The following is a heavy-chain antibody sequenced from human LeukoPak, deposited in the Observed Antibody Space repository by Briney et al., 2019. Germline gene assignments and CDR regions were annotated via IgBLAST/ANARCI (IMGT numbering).Heavy chain of an antibody. J-gene: IGHJ4*02. CDR3: ALTMVRGVIISDPYFDY. Sequence: PGGSLRLSCAASGFTFSSYEMNWVRQAPGKGLEWVSYISSSGSTIYYADSVKGRFTISRDNAKNSLYLQMNSLRAEDTAVYYCALTMVRGVIISDPYFDYWGQGTLVTVSS. D-gene: IGHD3-10*01. CDR2: ISSSGSTI. CDR1: GFTFSSYE. V-gene: IGHV3-48*03.